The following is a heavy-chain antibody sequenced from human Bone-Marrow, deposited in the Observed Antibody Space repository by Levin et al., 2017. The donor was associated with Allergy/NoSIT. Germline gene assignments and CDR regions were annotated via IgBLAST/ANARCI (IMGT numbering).Heavy chain of an antibody. D-gene: IGHD2-21*02. J-gene: IGHJ4*02. CDR1: GYTFTSFA. Sequence: GESLKISCEASGYTFTSFAISWVRQAPGQGLEWMGWISAYDDDTNYAQNFQDRVTMTTDTSTNTAYMELRRLRSDDTAVYYCARGAYCGGDCYSPDYWGQGTLVTVSS. CDR3: ARGAYCGGDCYSPDY. CDR2: ISAYDDDT. V-gene: IGHV1-18*01.